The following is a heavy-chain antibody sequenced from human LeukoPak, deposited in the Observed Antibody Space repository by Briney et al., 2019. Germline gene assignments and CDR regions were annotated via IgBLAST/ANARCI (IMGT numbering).Heavy chain of an antibody. Sequence: ASVKVSCKASGGTFSSYTISWVRQAPGQGLEWMGRIIPILGIANYAQKFQGRVTITADKSTSTAYKELSSLRSEDTAVYYCARGMSSTSCDYWGQGTLATVSS. CDR3: ARGMSSTSCDY. CDR1: GGTFSSYT. D-gene: IGHD2-2*01. CDR2: IIPILGIA. J-gene: IGHJ4*02. V-gene: IGHV1-69*02.